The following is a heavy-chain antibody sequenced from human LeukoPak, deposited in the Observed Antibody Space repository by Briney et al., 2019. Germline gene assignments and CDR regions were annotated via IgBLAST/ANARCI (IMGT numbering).Heavy chain of an antibody. V-gene: IGHV3-21*01. Sequence: PGGSLRLSCAASGFSFSSYSMNWVRQAPGKGLEWVSSISSSSSDIYYADSVKGRFTISRDNAKNSLYLQMNSLRAEDTAVYYCARSRSSAMGDAFDIWGQGTMVTVSS. CDR1: GFSFSSYS. D-gene: IGHD2-2*01. J-gene: IGHJ3*02. CDR3: ARSRSSAMGDAFDI. CDR2: ISSSSSDI.